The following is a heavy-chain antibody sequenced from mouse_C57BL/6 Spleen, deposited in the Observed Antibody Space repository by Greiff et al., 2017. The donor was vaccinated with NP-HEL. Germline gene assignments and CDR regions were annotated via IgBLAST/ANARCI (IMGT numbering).Heavy chain of an antibody. Sequence: EVQLVESGPGLVKPSPSLSLTCSVTGYSITSGYYCNWIRQFPGNKLEWMGYISYDGSNNYNPSLKNRISITRDTSKNQFFLKLNSVTTEDTATYYCARGGSYWYFDVWGTGTTVTVSS. D-gene: IGHD1-1*01. CDR3: ARGGSYWYFDV. V-gene: IGHV3-6*01. CDR1: GYSITSGYY. CDR2: ISYDGSN. J-gene: IGHJ1*03.